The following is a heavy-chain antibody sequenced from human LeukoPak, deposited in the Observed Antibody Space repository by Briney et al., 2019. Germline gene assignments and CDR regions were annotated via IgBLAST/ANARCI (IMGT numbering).Heavy chain of an antibody. CDR3: ARGLSWLQSTSDV. CDR1: GGSFSGYY. J-gene: IGHJ6*02. D-gene: IGHD5-24*01. CDR2: INHSGST. V-gene: IGHV4-34*01. Sequence: SETLSLTCAVYGGSFSGYYWSWIRQPPGKGLEWIGEINHSGSTNYNPSLKSRVTISVDTSKNQFSLKLSSVTAADTAVYYCARGLSWLQSTSDVWGQGTTVTVSS.